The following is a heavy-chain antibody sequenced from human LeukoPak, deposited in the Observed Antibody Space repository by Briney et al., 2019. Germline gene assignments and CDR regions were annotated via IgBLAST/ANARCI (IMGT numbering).Heavy chain of an antibody. Sequence: ASVKVSCKASGYTFTGYYIHWVRQAPGQGLEWMGWVNPNSGGTNYAQKFQGRVTMTRDTSISTAYMELSRLRSDDTAVYYCAKEDDYGSNSYDYWGQGSLVTVSS. CDR2: VNPNSGGT. D-gene: IGHD4-23*01. V-gene: IGHV1-2*02. CDR1: GYTFTGYY. CDR3: AKEDDYGSNSYDY. J-gene: IGHJ4*02.